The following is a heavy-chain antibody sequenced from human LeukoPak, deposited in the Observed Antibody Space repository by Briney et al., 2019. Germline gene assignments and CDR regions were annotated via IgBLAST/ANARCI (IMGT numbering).Heavy chain of an antibody. V-gene: IGHV1-2*04. CDR3: ARGGRGYSGHGTY. CDR2: INPNSGGT. J-gene: IGHJ4*02. Sequence: ASVKVSCKASGYTFTSYAMHWVRQAPGQGLEWMGWINPNSGGTNYAQKFQGWVTMTRDTSISTAYMELSRLRSDDTAVYYCARGGRGYSGHGTYWGQGTLVTVSS. D-gene: IGHD5-12*01. CDR1: GYTFTSYA.